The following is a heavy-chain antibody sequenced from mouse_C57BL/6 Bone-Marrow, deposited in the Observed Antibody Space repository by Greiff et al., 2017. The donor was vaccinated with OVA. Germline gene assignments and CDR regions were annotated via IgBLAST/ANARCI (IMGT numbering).Heavy chain of an antibody. CDR2: IDPENGDT. V-gene: IGHV14-4*01. Sequence: VQLQQSGAELVRPGASVKLSCTASGFNIKDDYMHWVKQRPEQGLEWIGWIDPENGDTEYASKFQGKATITADTSSNTAYLQLSSLTSEDTAVCYCTTVVAPRYFDGWGTGTTVTVSS. CDR3: TTVVAPRYFDG. J-gene: IGHJ1*03. CDR1: GFNIKDDY. D-gene: IGHD1-1*01.